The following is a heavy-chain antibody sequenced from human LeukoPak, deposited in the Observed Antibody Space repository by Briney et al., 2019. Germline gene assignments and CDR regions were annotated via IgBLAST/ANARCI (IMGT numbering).Heavy chain of an antibody. CDR3: AKVDDSSGYYPPGVIDY. CDR1: GFTFSSYA. J-gene: IGHJ4*02. CDR2: ISGSGGST. V-gene: IGHV3-23*01. D-gene: IGHD3-22*01. Sequence: GGSLRLSCAASGFTFSSYAMSWVRQAPGKGLEWVSAISGSGGSTYYADSVKGRFTISRDNSKNTLYLQMNSLRAEDTAVYYCAKVDDSSGYYPPGVIDYWGQGTLVTVSS.